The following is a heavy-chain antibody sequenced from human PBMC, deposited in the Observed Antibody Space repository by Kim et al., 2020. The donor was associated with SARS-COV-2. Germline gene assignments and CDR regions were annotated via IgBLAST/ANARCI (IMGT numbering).Heavy chain of an antibody. CDR3: ARDWGKIAAADAFDI. D-gene: IGHD6-13*01. Sequence: DSVKGRFTISRDNSKNTLYLQMNSLRAEDTAVYYCARDWGKIAAADAFDIWGQGTMVTVSS. J-gene: IGHJ3*02. V-gene: IGHV3-30*01.